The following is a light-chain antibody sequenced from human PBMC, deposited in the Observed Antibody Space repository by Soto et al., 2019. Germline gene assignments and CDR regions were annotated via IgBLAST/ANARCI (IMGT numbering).Light chain of an antibody. V-gene: IGLV2-23*03. CDR3: CSYGGSSTFEV. J-gene: IGLJ1*01. Sequence: QSVLTQPASVSGSPGQSITISCTWASIDIAKYNFVSWYQQHPDKAPKLIIYEGNKRPSGISHRFSASNSGNPASLTISGLQAEDEADYYCCSYGGSSTFEVFGTGTKVTVL. CDR1: SIDIAKYNF. CDR2: EGN.